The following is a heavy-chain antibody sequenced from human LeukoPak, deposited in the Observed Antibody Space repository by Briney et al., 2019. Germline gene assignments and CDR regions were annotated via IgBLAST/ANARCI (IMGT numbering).Heavy chain of an antibody. J-gene: IGHJ4*02. D-gene: IGHD6-13*01. CDR3: ARDGNSQLVLYY. V-gene: IGHV4-61*01. CDR2: IYYSGST. Sequence: SETPSLTCTVSGGSVSSGSYYWSWIRQPPGKGLEWIGYIYYSGSTNYNPSLKSRVTISVDTSKNQFSLKLSSVTAADTAVYYCARDGNSQLVLYYWGQGTLVTVSS. CDR1: GGSVSSGSYY.